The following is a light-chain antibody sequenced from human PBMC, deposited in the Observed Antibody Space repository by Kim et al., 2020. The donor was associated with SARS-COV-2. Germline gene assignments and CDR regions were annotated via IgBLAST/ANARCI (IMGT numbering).Light chain of an antibody. CDR2: DAS. CDR1: QSISSW. J-gene: IGKJ1*01. CDR3: QQYNSYSPT. V-gene: IGKV1-5*01. Sequence: GDRVTITCRASQSISSWLAWYQQKPGKAPKLLIYDASSLESGVPSRFSGSGFGTEFTLTISSLQPDDFATYYCQQYNSYSPTFGQGTKVDIK.